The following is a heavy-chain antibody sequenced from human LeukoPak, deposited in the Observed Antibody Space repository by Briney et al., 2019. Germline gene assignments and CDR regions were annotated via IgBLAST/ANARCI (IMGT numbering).Heavy chain of an antibody. V-gene: IGHV1-2*02. CDR3: ARGRGTTMVRGVITNYFDL. CDR2: IDPNSGGT. D-gene: IGHD3-10*01. Sequence: ASVKVSCKASGYTFTGYYMHWVRQAPGQGLEWMGWIDPNSGGTNYAQKFLGSVTMTGDTSINTAFMELSRLRSDDTAIYYCARGRGTTMVRGVITNYFDLWGRGSLVTVSS. CDR1: GYTFTGYY. J-gene: IGHJ2*01.